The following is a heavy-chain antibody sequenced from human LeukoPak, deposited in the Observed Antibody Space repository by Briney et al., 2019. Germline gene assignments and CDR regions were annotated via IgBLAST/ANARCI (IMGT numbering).Heavy chain of an antibody. V-gene: IGHV4-38-2*02. CDR2: IYHSGST. D-gene: IGHD3-22*01. J-gene: IGHJ4*02. CDR3: ARDKRYYDSSGYYSFDY. CDR1: GYSISSGYY. Sequence: SETLSLNCTVSGYSISSGYYWGWIRQPPGKGLEWIGSIYHSGSTYYNPSLKSRVTISVDTSKNQFSLKLSSVTAADTAVYYCARDKRYYDSSGYYSFDYWGQGTLVTVSS.